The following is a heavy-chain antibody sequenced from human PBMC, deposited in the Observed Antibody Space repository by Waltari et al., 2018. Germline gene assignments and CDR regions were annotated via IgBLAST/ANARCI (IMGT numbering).Heavy chain of an antibody. D-gene: IGHD2-2*01. Sequence: QVQLQQWGAGLLKSSDTLSLPCAVYGGIFSGYYWRGIRQTTGKGLEWIGEINHSGSTNYNPSLGSRVTISVDTSKNQFSLKLNSVTAADTAIYYCASTMLEYCSSISCPTYPYFFNYWGQGTLVTVSS. CDR1: GGIFSGYY. J-gene: IGHJ4*02. CDR3: ASTMLEYCSSISCPTYPYFFNY. CDR2: INHSGST. V-gene: IGHV4-34*01.